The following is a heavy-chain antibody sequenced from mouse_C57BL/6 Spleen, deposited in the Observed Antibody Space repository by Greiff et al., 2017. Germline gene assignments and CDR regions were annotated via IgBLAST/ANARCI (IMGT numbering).Heavy chain of an antibody. CDR3: ARRDYSYAMDY. CDR1: GYAFSSSW. Sequence: VNLVESGPELVKPGASVKISCKASGYAFSSSWMNWVKQRPGKGLEWIGRIYPGDGDTNYNGKFKGKATLTADKSSSTAYMQLSSLTSEDSAVYFCARRDYSYAMDYWGQGTSVTVSS. CDR2: IYPGDGDT. V-gene: IGHV1-82*01. J-gene: IGHJ4*01. D-gene: IGHD2-12*01.